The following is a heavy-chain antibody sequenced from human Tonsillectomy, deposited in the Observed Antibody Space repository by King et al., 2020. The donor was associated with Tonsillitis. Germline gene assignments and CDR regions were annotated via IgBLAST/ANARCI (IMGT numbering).Heavy chain of an antibody. CDR1: GGSISSYY. CDR3: ARGDGDVTGAEYLQH. Sequence: QLQESGPGLVKPSGTLSVTCTVSGGSISSYYWSWIRQPPGKGLEWIGYIYYSGSTNYNPSLKSRVTISVDTSKNQFSLKLSSVTAADTAVYFCARGDGDVTGAEYLQHWGQGTLVTVSS. J-gene: IGHJ1*01. CDR2: IYYSGST. V-gene: IGHV4-59*01. D-gene: IGHD5-24*01.